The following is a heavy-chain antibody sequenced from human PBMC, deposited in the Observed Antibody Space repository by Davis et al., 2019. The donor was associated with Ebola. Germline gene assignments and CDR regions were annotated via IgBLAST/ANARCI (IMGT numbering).Heavy chain of an antibody. CDR3: ARGDLIVVVTAYYYYGMDV. CDR2: INAGNGNT. V-gene: IGHV1-3*01. CDR1: GYTFTSYA. D-gene: IGHD2-21*02. J-gene: IGHJ6*02. Sequence: ASVKVSCKASGYTFTSYAMHWVRQAPGQRLEWMGWINAGNGNTKYSQKFQGRVTITRDTSASTAYMELSSLRSEDTAVYYCARGDLIVVVTAYYYYGMDVWGQGTTVTVSS.